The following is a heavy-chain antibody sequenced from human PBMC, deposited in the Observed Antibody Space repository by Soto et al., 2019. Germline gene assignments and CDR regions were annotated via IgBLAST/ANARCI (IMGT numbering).Heavy chain of an antibody. CDR3: ARDEESWIRTNCPFDY. CDR2: IRSDGEET. CDR1: GFPYSAYG. J-gene: IGHJ4*02. V-gene: IGHV3-33*01. D-gene: IGHD2-2*03. Sequence: QVQLVESGGGVVQPGKSLRLSCAASGFPYSAYGMHWVRQAPGKGLEWVATIRSDGEETYAGDSVKGRFTISRDNPKKGPQLQMNSLTAEDPGIYFCARDEESWIRTNCPFDYWGQGTPVIVSS.